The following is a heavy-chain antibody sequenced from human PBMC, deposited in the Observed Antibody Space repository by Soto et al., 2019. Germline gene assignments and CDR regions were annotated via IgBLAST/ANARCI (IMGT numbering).Heavy chain of an antibody. J-gene: IGHJ4*02. Sequence: ASVKVSCKASGYTFISYAMNWVRQAPGQRLEWMGWINAGNGNTKYSQKFQGRVTITRDTSASTGYMELSSLRSEDTAVYYCARDPGYSYGYNWGLGTLVTVSS. CDR1: GYTFISYA. D-gene: IGHD5-18*01. CDR2: INAGNGNT. V-gene: IGHV1-3*01. CDR3: ARDPGYSYGYN.